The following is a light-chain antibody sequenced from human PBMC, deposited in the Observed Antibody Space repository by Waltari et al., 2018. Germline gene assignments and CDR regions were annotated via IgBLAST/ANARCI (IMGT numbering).Light chain of an antibody. V-gene: IGLV3-1*01. CDR3: QAWDRTTVV. CDR1: KLGDKY. Sequence: SYELTQPPSVSVSPGLTASITCSGDKLGDKYAYWYQQKPGQSPVLVIYQHNKRPSGIPERFSGSNSGNTATLTISGTQAMDEADYYCQAWDRTTVVFGGGTKLTVL. J-gene: IGLJ2*01. CDR2: QHN.